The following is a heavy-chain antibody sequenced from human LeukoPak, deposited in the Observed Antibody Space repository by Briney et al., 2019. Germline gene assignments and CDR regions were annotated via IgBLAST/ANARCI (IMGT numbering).Heavy chain of an antibody. J-gene: IGHJ4*02. D-gene: IGHD6-19*01. V-gene: IGHV4-34*01. CDR1: GGSFSGYY. Sequence: SETLSLTCAVYGGSFSGYYWSWIRQPPGKGLEWIGEINHSGSTNYNPSLKSRGTISVDTSKNQFSLKLSSVTAADTAVYYCARVSGYSSGWSFGTAQTFDYWGQGTLVTVSS. CDR2: INHSGST. CDR3: ARVSGYSSGWSFGTAQTFDY.